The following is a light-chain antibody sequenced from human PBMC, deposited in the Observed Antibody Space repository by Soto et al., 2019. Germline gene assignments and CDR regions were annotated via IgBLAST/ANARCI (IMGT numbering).Light chain of an antibody. CDR3: QQVNNYPIT. J-gene: IGKJ5*01. V-gene: IGKV1-9*01. CDR1: QGIRNY. Sequence: DIQLTRSPSFLSASVVDVVTSTVLASQGIRNYLAWYQQKPGRAPKLLIYIASILQTGVPSRFTGSQSGTEFTLTITSLQPEDFATYYCQQVNNYPITFGQGTRLEIK. CDR2: IAS.